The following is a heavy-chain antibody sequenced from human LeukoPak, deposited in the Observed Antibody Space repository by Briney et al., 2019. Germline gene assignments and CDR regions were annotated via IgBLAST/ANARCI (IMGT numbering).Heavy chain of an antibody. Sequence: SETLSLTCTVSGGSISSYYWSWIRQPPGKGLECIGHVYYSGSTDYNPSLKSRVTISVDTSKNQFSLKLSSVTAADTAVYYCARDQALMSGSGSYSDYWGQGTLVTVSS. CDR1: GGSISSYY. D-gene: IGHD3-10*01. CDR2: VYYSGST. V-gene: IGHV4-59*12. J-gene: IGHJ4*02. CDR3: ARDQALMSGSGSYSDY.